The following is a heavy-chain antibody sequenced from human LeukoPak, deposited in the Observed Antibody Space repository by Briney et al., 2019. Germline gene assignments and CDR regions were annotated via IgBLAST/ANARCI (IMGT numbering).Heavy chain of an antibody. CDR2: IYSGGST. V-gene: IGHV3-53*01. Sequence: PGGSLRLSCAASGFTVSSNYMSWVRQAPGKGLEWVSVIYSGGSTYYADSVKGRFTISRGNSKNTLYLQMNSLRAEDTAVYYCARGGSYGTAGPKFDYWGQGTLVTVSS. CDR1: GFTVSSNY. CDR3: ARGGSYGTAGPKFDY. J-gene: IGHJ4*02. D-gene: IGHD2-8*02.